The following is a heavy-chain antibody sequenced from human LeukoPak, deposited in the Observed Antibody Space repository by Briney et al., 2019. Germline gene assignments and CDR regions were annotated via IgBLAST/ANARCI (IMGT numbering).Heavy chain of an antibody. V-gene: IGHV3-48*03. J-gene: IGHJ6*02. CDR2: ISSSGSAT. Sequence: PGASLRLSCAASGFTFSSYEMNWVRQAPGKGLEWVSYISSSGSATYYADSVRGRFTVSRDNAKNSLSLQMNSLGAEDTAVYYCARVRAAYYYGMDVWGRGTTVTVSS. CDR1: GFTFSSYE. CDR3: ARVRAAYYYGMDV.